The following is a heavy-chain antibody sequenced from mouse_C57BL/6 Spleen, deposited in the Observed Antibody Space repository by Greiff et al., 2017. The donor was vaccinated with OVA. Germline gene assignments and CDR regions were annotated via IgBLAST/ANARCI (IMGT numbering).Heavy chain of an antibody. CDR1: GFTFSDYG. CDR2: ISSGSSTI. J-gene: IGHJ4*01. CDR3: ARTYYYGSSYAMDY. Sequence: EVQLVESGGGLVKPGGSLKLSCAASGFTFSDYGMHWVRQAPEKGLEWVAYISSGSSTIYYADTVKGRFTISRDNAKNTLLLQMTSLRSEDTAMYYCARTYYYGSSYAMDYWGQGTSVTVSS. D-gene: IGHD1-1*01. V-gene: IGHV5-17*01.